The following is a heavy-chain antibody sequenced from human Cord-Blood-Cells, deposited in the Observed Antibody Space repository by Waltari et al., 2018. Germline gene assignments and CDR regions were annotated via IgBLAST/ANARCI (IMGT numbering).Heavy chain of an antibody. J-gene: IGHJ4*01. CDR2: IRYDGSNK. CDR1: GFTFSSYG. V-gene: IGHV3-30*02. CDR3: APPHSYGFDY. Sequence: QVQLVESGGGVVQPGGSLRLSCAASGFTFSSYGMHWVRQAPGKGLEWVAFIRYDGSNKDYADSVKGRFTISRDNSKNTLYLQMNSLRAEDTAVYYCAPPHSYGFDYWGQEPWSPSPQ. D-gene: IGHD5-18*01.